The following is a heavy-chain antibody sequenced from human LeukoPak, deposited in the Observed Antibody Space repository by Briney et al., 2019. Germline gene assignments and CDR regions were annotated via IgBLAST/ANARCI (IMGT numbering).Heavy chain of an antibody. V-gene: IGHV1-8*01. CDR1: GYTFTSYD. CDR2: KNPNSGNT. J-gene: IGHJ4*02. D-gene: IGHD2-2*02. CDR3: ARRGSYNRARRSFDY. Sequence: ASVKVSCKASGYTFTSYDINWVRQATGQGLEWMGWKNPNSGNTGYAQNFQGRVTMTRNTSISTAYMELSSLRSEDTAVYYCARRGSYNRARRSFDYWGQGTLVTVSS.